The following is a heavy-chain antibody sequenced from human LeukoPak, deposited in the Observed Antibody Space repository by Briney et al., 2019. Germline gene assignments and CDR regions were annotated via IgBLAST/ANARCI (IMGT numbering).Heavy chain of an antibody. V-gene: IGHV3-53*01. D-gene: IGHD1-14*01. CDR2: IYSGGST. CDR1: GFTFSSYA. CDR3: ASNLYYYYGMDV. J-gene: IGHJ6*02. Sequence: GGSLRLSCAASGFTFSSYAMSWVRQAPGKGLEWVSVIYSGGSTYYADSVKGRFTISRDNSKNTLYLQMNSLRAEDTAVYYCASNLYYYYGMDVWGQGTTVTVSS.